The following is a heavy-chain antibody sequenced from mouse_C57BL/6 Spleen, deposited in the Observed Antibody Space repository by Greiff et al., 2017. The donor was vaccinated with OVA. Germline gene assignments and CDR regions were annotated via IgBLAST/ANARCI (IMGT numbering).Heavy chain of an antibody. Sequence: QVQLKESGPELVKPGASVKISCKASGYAFSSSWMNWVKQRPGKGLEWIGRIYPGDGDTNYNGKFKGKATLTADKSSSTAYMQLSSLTSEDSAVYFCARGIYYGSSYEGAMDYWGQGTSVTVSS. V-gene: IGHV1-82*01. D-gene: IGHD1-1*01. CDR1: GYAFSSSW. CDR2: IYPGDGDT. J-gene: IGHJ4*01. CDR3: ARGIYYGSSYEGAMDY.